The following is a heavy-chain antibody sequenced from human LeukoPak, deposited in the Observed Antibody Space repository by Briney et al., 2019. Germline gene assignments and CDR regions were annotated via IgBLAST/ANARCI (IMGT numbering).Heavy chain of an antibody. D-gene: IGHD3-22*01. CDR3: ASARRYYYDSSGYYGSFDY. J-gene: IGHJ4*02. Sequence: ASVKVSCKASGYTFTGYYMHWVRQAPGQGLEGMGWINPNSGGTNYAQKFQGGVTMTRDTSISTAYMELSRLRSDDTAVYYCASARRYYYDSSGYYGSFDYWGQGTLVTVSS. CDR1: GYTFTGYY. V-gene: IGHV1-2*02. CDR2: INPNSGGT.